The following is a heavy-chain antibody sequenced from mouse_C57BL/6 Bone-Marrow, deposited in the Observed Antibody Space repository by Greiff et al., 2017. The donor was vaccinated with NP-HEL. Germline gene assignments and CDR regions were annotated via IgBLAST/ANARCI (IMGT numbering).Heavy chain of an antibody. D-gene: IGHD2-5*01. Sequence: VKLVESGAELVKPGASVKLSCKASGYTFTEYTIHWVKQRSGQGLEWIGWFYPGSGSIKYNEKFKDKATLTADKSSSTVYMELSRLTSEDSAVYFCARHEDFLYSNLYAMDYWGQGTSVTVSS. J-gene: IGHJ4*01. CDR3: ARHEDFLYSNLYAMDY. CDR1: GYTFTEYT. CDR2: FYPGSGSI. V-gene: IGHV1-62-2*01.